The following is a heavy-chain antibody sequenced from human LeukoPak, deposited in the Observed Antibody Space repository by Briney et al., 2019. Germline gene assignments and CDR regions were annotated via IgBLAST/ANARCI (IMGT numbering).Heavy chain of an antibody. Sequence: GGSLRLSCAASGFIFSGYGMHWVRQAPGKGLEWVALISHDESNKHYADSVKGRFTISRDNSKNTLYVQMNSLRAEDTAVYYSAKPWEFFKSFFDYWGHGTLVTVSS. CDR2: ISHDESNK. CDR1: GFIFSGYG. J-gene: IGHJ4*01. CDR3: AKPWEFFKSFFDY. V-gene: IGHV3-30*18. D-gene: IGHD3-10*01.